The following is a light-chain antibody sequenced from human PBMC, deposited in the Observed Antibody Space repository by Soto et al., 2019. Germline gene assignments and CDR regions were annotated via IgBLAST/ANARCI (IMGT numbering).Light chain of an antibody. CDR3: QQYGSSGT. Sequence: EIVLTQSPGTLSLSPGERATLSCRASQSVCNNYLAWYQQKPGQAPRLLIYGASNRATGIPDRFSGSGSGTDFTLTISRLEPEDFAGNYCQQYGSSGTFGQGTKVEIK. CDR2: GAS. J-gene: IGKJ1*01. V-gene: IGKV3-20*01. CDR1: QSVCNNY.